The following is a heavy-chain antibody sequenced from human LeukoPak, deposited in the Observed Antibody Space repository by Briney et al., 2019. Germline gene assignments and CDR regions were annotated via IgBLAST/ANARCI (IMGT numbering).Heavy chain of an antibody. CDR3: ARDWEYSSSSVY. D-gene: IGHD6-6*01. CDR1: GFTFSTYW. J-gene: IGHJ4*02. CDR2: IKQDGSEK. Sequence: GGSLRLSCAASGFTFSTYWMSWVRQAPGKGLEWVANIKQDGSEKYYVDSVKGRFTISRDNAKNSLHLQMNSLRAEDTAVYYCARDWEYSSSSVYWGQGTLVTVSS. V-gene: IGHV3-7*04.